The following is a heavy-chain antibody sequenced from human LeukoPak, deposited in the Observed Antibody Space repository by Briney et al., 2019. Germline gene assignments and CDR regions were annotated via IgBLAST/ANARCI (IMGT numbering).Heavy chain of an antibody. V-gene: IGHV1-8*03. CDR1: GYTFINYD. D-gene: IGHD5-24*01. CDR3: ATTSGRGYNAFDI. Sequence: ASVKVSCKASGYTFINYDINWVRQDTGQGLEWMGWMNPNSGNTGYAQKFQGRVTITRNTSISTAYMELSSLRSEDTAVYYCATTSGRGYNAFDIWGQGTMVTVSS. J-gene: IGHJ3*02. CDR2: MNPNSGNT.